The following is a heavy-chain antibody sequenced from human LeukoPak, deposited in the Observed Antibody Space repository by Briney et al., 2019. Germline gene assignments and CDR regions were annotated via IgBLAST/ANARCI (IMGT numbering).Heavy chain of an antibody. CDR2: ISSSSSYI. D-gene: IGHD3-22*01. Sequence: GGSLRLSCAASGFTFSSYSMNWVRQAPGKGLEWVSSISSSSSYIYYADSVEGRFTISRDNAKNSLYLQMNSLRAEDTAVYYCASPPQHYYDSSGYRDYWGQGTLVTVSS. V-gene: IGHV3-21*01. CDR1: GFTFSSYS. CDR3: ASPPQHYYDSSGYRDY. J-gene: IGHJ4*02.